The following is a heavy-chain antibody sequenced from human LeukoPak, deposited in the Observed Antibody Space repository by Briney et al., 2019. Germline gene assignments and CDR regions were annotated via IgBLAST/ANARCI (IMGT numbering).Heavy chain of an antibody. CDR1: GYSFTSYW. CDR2: IYPGDSDT. D-gene: IGHD6-13*01. CDR3: ARQRSSSWYAFDY. V-gene: IGHV5-51*01. Sequence: GESLKISCKGSGYSFTSYWIGWVRQIPGKGLEWMGIIYPGDSDTRYSPSFQGQVTISADKSISTAYLQWSSLKASDTAMYHCARQRSSSWYAFDYWGQGTLVTVSS. J-gene: IGHJ4*02.